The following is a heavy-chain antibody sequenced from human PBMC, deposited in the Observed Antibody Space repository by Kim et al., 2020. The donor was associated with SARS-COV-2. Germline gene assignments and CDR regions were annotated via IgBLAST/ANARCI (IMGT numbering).Heavy chain of an antibody. J-gene: IGHJ6*02. D-gene: IGHD6-6*01. CDR1: GGSISRGGYY. CDR2: IYYSGST. CDR3: ARGGQLALYYYSYGMDV. Sequence: SETLSLTCTVSGGSISRGGYYWSWIRQHPGKGLEWIGYIYYSGSTYYNPSLKSRVTISVDTSKNQFSLKLSSVTAADTAVYYCARGGQLALYYYSYGMDVWGQGTTVTVSS. V-gene: IGHV4-31*03.